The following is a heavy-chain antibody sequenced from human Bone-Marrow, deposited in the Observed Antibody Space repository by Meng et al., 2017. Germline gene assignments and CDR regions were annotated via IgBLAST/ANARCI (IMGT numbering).Heavy chain of an antibody. CDR1: GFTFSSYA. CDR3: ARDSDLFDY. Sequence: QLVESWGGLVKPGGSLRLSCAASGFTFSSYAMHWVRQAPGKGLEWVAVISYDGSNKYYADSVKGRFTISRDNSKNTLYLQMNSLRAEDTAVYYCARDSDLFDYWGQGTLVTVSS. J-gene: IGHJ4*02. CDR2: ISYDGSNK. V-gene: IGHV3-30*01.